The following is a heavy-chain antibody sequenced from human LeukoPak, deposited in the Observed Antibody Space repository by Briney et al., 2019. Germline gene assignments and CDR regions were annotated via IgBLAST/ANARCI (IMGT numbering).Heavy chain of an antibody. D-gene: IGHD4-17*01. J-gene: IGHJ4*02. CDR1: GGSISSGGYY. Sequence: SETLSLTCTVSGGSISSGGYYWSWIRQHPGKGLEWIGYSYYSGSTYYNPSLKSRVTISVDTSKNQFSLKLSSVTAADTAVYYCARGVTTVTNFDYWGQGTLVTVSS. CDR3: ARGVTTVTNFDY. CDR2: SYYSGST. V-gene: IGHV4-31*03.